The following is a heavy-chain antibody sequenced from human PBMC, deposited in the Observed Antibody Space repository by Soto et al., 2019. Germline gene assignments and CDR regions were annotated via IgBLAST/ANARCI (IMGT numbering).Heavy chain of an antibody. V-gene: IGHV3-23*01. CDR3: AKDPFPFYGDHVEIAFDI. J-gene: IGHJ3*02. D-gene: IGHD4-17*01. CDR1: GFTFSSYA. CDR2: ISGSGGST. Sequence: EVQLLESGGGLVQPGGSLRLSCAASGFTFSSYAMSWVRQAPGKGLEWVSAISGSGGSTYYADSVKGRFTISRDNSKNTPYLQMNSLRAEDTAVYYCAKDPFPFYGDHVEIAFDIWGQGTMVTVSS.